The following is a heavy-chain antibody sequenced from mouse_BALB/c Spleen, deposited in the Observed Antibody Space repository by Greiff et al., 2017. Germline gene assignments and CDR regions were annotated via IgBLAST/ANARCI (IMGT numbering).Heavy chain of an antibody. CDR1: GYTFTSYW. CDR3: ARITTEGFFDY. J-gene: IGHJ2*01. D-gene: IGHD2-4*01. V-gene: IGHV1S81*02. CDR2: INPSNGRT. Sequence: VQLQQPGAELVKPGASVKLSCKASGYTFTSYWMHWVKQRPGQGLEWIGEINPSNGRTNYNEKFKSKATLTVDKSSSTAYMQLSSLTSEDSAVYYCARITTEGFFDYWGQGTTLTVSS.